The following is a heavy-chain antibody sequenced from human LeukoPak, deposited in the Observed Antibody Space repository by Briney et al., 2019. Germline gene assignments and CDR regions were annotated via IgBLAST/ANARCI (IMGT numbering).Heavy chain of an antibody. CDR2: ISGSGGST. D-gene: IGHD3-10*01. CDR3: AKVSWGSGSYSHGAFDI. J-gene: IGHJ3*02. V-gene: IGHV3-23*01. Sequence: PSETLSLTCNVSGGSISGYHWSWIRQPPGKGLEWVSAISGSGGSTYYADSVKGRFTISRDNSKNTLYLQMNSLRAEDTAVYYCAKVSWGSGSYSHGAFDIWGQGTMVTVSS. CDR1: GGSISGYH.